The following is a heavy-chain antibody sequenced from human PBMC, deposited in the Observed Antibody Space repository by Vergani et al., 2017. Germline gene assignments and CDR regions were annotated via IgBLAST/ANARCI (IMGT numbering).Heavy chain of an antibody. D-gene: IGHD3-10*01. Sequence: QVQLHESGPGLVKPSQTLSLTCTVSGGSITSGSFYWSWLRQPAGKGLEWIGRIHSSGTTNYNPSLTSRVTPSVDTSKNQLSLRMTSVTAADTAVYYCARDSWTSELRGVYWFDTWGQGTLVSVSS. CDR2: IHSSGTT. V-gene: IGHV4-61*02. CDR3: ARDSWTSELRGVYWFDT. CDR1: GGSITSGSFY. J-gene: IGHJ5*02.